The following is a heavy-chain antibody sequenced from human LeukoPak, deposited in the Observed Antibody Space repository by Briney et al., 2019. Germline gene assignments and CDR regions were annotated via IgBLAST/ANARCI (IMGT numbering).Heavy chain of an antibody. J-gene: IGHJ4*02. CDR3: AELNGGLPSSWSFDY. Sequence: PGGSLRLSCAASGFSFSDYAMSWVRQTPGKGLEWVSTVIKNGGSTFYADSVKGRFTISRDNSKNTLYLQMNSLRAEDTAVYYCAELNGGLPSSWSFDYWGQGTLLTVSS. CDR2: VIKNGGST. CDR1: GFSFSDYA. D-gene: IGHD2-15*01. V-gene: IGHV3-23*01.